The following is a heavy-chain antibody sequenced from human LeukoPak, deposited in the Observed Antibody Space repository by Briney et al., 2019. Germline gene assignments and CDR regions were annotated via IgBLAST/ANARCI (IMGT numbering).Heavy chain of an antibody. CDR3: ARVRSSIWSRQVSIWFDP. J-gene: IGHJ5*02. Sequence: GGSLRLSCAASGVTFSTHWMSWVRQAPGKGLQWVANIKPDGSEKFYVHSVKGRFTISRDNAKNLLYLQMNGLRAKDTALYYCARVRSSIWSRQVSIWFDPWGQGTLVTVSS. V-gene: IGHV3-7*01. D-gene: IGHD6-13*01. CDR1: GVTFSTHW. CDR2: IKPDGSEK.